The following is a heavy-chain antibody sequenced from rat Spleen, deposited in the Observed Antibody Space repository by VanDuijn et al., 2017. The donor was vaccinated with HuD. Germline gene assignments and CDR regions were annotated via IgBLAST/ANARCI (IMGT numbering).Heavy chain of an antibody. D-gene: IGHD4-3*01. CDR3: ARQANSGYVRGVMDA. Sequence: VQLQESGPGLVKPSQSLSLTCSVTAYSIISSYRWNWIRKFPGNKLEWMGHLNSAGTTNYNPSLKSRISITRDTSKNQFFLQVNSVSTEDTATYYCARQANSGYVRGVMDAWGQGASVTVSS. CDR1: AYSIISSYR. CDR2: LNSAGTT. J-gene: IGHJ4*01. V-gene: IGHV3-3*01.